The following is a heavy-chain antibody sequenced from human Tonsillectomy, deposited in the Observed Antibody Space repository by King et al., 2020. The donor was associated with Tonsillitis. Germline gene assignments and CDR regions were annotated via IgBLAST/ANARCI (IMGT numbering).Heavy chain of an antibody. J-gene: IGHJ3*02. CDR2: ICWTSGSI. V-gene: IGHV3-9*01. D-gene: IGHD1-26*01. Sequence: VQLVESGGGLVQPGRSLRLSCAASGLTFDDYAMHCVRQAPGRGLEWVSGICWTSGSIGHADSVKGRFTISRDNAKNSLYLQMNSLRAEDTALYYCAKDIGYSGSNDAFDIWGQGTMVTVSS. CDR3: AKDIGYSGSNDAFDI. CDR1: GLTFDDYA.